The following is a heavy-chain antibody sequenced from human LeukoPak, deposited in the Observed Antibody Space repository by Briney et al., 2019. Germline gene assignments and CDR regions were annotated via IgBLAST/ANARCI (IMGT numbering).Heavy chain of an antibody. CDR3: ARDYYDSSGYANWFDP. Sequence: GGSLRLSCAVSGFTFSSYEMNWVRQAPGKGLEWVSYISSSGSTIYYADSVKGRFTISRDNAKNSLYLQMNSLRAEDTAVYYCARDYYDSSGYANWFDPWGQGTLVTVSS. CDR1: GFTFSSYE. CDR2: ISSSGSTI. J-gene: IGHJ5*02. V-gene: IGHV3-48*03. D-gene: IGHD3-22*01.